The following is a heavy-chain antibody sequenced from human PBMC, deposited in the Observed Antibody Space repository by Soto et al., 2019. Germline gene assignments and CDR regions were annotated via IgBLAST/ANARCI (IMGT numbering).Heavy chain of an antibody. V-gene: IGHV6-1*01. J-gene: IGHJ5*01. CDR3: ARLIGNSWLDS. CDR2: TYYRSSWQT. D-gene: IGHD3-16*01. CDR1: GDSVSSNDAT. Sequence: SQTLSLTCAISGDSVSSNDATWDWIRQSPSRGLEWLGRTYYRSSWQTDCAISVKRRISFNPDTSNNQVSLQLNSVTPDDTAVYYCARLIGNSWLDSWGQGTLVTVSS.